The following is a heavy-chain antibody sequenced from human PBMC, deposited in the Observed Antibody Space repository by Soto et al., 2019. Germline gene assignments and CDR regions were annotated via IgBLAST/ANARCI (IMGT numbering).Heavy chain of an antibody. V-gene: IGHV5-51*01. CDR3: AKHLSFGKDWPRFFDY. Sequence: GESLKISCKGSGYSFSSYWIGWGRQMPGKGLEWMGIIYPGDSDTRYSPSFQGQVTISADKSINTAYLQWSSLKASDTAMYYCAKHLSFGKDWPRFFDYCGQGTLVTVSS. D-gene: IGHD3-3*01. CDR2: IYPGDSDT. J-gene: IGHJ4*01. CDR1: GYSFSSYW.